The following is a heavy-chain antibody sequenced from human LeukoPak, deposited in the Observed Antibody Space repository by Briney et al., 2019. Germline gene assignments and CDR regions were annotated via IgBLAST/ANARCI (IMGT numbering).Heavy chain of an antibody. J-gene: IGHJ4*02. CDR1: GFAFSSYS. Sequence: GGSLRLSCAASGFAFSSYSMNWVRQAPGKGLEWVSSISSSSSYIYYADSVKGRFTISRDNAKNSLYLQMNSLRAEDTAVYYCGAYYDILTGSYDYWGQGTLVTVSS. D-gene: IGHD3-9*01. V-gene: IGHV3-21*01. CDR3: GAYYDILTGSYDY. CDR2: ISSSSSYI.